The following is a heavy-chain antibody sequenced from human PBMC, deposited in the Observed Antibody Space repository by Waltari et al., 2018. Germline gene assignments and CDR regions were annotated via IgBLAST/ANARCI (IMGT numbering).Heavy chain of an antibody. V-gene: IGHV3-48*04. CDR3: ARGSSGYNQY. J-gene: IGHJ4*02. Sequence: EVQLVESGGGLVQPGGSLRLSCAASGFTFSSYSMNWVRQAPGKGLECVSYISSSSSIIYYAASVKGRFTISRDNAKNSLYLQMNSLRAEDTAVYYCARGSSGYNQYWGQGTLVTVSS. D-gene: IGHD5-12*01. CDR1: GFTFSSYS. CDR2: ISSSSSII.